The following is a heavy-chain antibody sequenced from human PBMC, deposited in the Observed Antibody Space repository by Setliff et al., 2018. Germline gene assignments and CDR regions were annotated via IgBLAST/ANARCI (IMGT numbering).Heavy chain of an antibody. J-gene: IGHJ4*02. CDR3: AKQGDLAFDY. D-gene: IGHD3-16*01. CDR2: INPKSGGT. CDR1: GYPFVGYY. Sequence: ASVKVSCKASGYPFVGYYIYWMRQAPGQGFEWMGWINPKSGGTKYAVKFQGRVTMTRDTSINTIYMELSGLTSDDTAICYCAKQGDLAFDYWGQGTQVTVSS. V-gene: IGHV1-2*02.